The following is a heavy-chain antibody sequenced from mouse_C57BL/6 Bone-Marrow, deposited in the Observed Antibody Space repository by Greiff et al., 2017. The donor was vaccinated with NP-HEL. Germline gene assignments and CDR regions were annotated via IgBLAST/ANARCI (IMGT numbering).Heavy chain of an antibody. J-gene: IGHJ2*01. CDR1: GYTFTSYG. V-gene: IGHV1-81*01. Sequence: VQLQQSGAELARPGASVKLSCKASGYTFTSYGISWVKQRTGQGLEWIGEIYPRSGNTYYNEKFKGKATLTADKSSSTAYMELRSLTSEDSAVYFCAISDYVLFDYWGQGTTLTVSS. D-gene: IGHD2-4*01. CDR2: IYPRSGNT. CDR3: AISDYVLFDY.